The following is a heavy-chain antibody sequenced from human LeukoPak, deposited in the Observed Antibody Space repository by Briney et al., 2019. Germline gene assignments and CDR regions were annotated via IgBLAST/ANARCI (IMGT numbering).Heavy chain of an antibody. D-gene: IGHD5-18*01. CDR1: GFTFSTYW. CDR2: IKTDGSIK. V-gene: IGHV3-74*01. Sequence: GGSLRLSCAASGFTFSTYWMHWVRQAPGKGLEWVSRIKTDGSIKSSADAVKGRFTISRDNAKNTLYLQMDSLRPEDTAVYYCVRADGRSYGLFDSWGRGTLVIVSS. CDR3: VRADGRSYGLFDS. J-gene: IGHJ4*02.